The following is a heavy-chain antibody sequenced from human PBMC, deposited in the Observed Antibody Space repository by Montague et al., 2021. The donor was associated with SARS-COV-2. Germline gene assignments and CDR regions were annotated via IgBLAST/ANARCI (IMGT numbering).Heavy chain of an antibody. Sequence: SETRSLTCVVSGGSISSGNWWSWVRQPPGKGLEWIGESIIVGAPATKYNPSLKSRVTISADKSKNQFSLRVTSVTAADTAVYYCARRTWGDSGVFDIWGRGTKVIVSS. V-gene: IGHV4-4*02. D-gene: IGHD2-21*02. CDR2: SIIVGAP. CDR1: GGSISSGNW. J-gene: IGHJ3*02. CDR3: ARRTWGDSGVFDI.